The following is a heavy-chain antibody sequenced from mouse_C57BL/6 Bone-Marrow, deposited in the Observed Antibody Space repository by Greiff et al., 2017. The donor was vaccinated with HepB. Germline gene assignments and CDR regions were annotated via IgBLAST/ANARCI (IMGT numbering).Heavy chain of an antibody. V-gene: IGHV10-1*01. CDR2: IRSKSNNYAT. CDR3: VSSMVSFDY. J-gene: IGHJ2*01. Sequence: EVKVVESGGGLVQPKGSLKLSCAASGFSFNTYAMNWVRQAPGKGLEWVARIRSKSNNYATYYADSVKDRFTISRDDSESMLYLQMNNLKTEDTAMYYCVSSMVSFDYWGQGTTLTVSS. D-gene: IGHD2-2*01. CDR1: GFSFNTYA.